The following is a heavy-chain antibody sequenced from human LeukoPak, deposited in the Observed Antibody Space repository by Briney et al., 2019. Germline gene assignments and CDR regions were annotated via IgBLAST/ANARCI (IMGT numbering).Heavy chain of an antibody. V-gene: IGHV1-69*05. Sequence: SVNVSCMVSGGSLSSYAISWERQAPGRGREWMGGIIPIFGTANYAQTFQGRVTITTDETTNTAYMELGSLRSEDTAVYDCARDVGGYYYDSSGYYQYFDYWGQGTLVTVSS. J-gene: IGHJ4*02. D-gene: IGHD3-22*01. CDR1: GGSLSSYA. CDR2: IIPIFGTA. CDR3: ARDVGGYYYDSSGYYQYFDY.